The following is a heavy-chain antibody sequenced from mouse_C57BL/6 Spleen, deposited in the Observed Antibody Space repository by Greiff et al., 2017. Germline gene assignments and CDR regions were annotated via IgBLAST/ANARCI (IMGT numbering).Heavy chain of an antibody. Sequence: EVKVVESGGGLVKPGGSLKLSCAASGFTFSSYAMSWVRQTPEKRLEWVATISDGGSYTYYPDNVKGRFTISRDNAKNNLYLQMSHLKSEDTAMYYCARDSYGSSYGNYAMDYWGQGTSVTVSS. J-gene: IGHJ4*01. CDR2: ISDGGSYT. V-gene: IGHV5-4*01. CDR1: GFTFSSYA. D-gene: IGHD1-1*01. CDR3: ARDSYGSSYGNYAMDY.